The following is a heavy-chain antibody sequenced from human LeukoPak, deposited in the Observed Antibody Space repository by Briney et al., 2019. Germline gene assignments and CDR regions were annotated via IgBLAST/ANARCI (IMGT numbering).Heavy chain of an antibody. CDR2: IIPIFGTA. CDR1: GGTFSSYA. D-gene: IGHD5-18*01. CDR3: ARDRGYSYGYGMDV. J-gene: IGHJ6*02. V-gene: IGHV1-69*05. Sequence: SVKVSCKASGGTFSSYAISWVRQAPGQGLEWMGGIIPIFGTANYAQKFQGRVTITRDTSASTAYMELSSLRSEDTAVYYCARDRGYSYGYGMDVWGQGTTVTVSS.